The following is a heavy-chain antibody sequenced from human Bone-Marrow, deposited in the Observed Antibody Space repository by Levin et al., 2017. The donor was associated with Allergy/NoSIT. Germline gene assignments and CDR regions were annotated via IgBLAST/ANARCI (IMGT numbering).Heavy chain of an antibody. V-gene: IGHV1-69*13. J-gene: IGHJ4*02. CDR1: GGTFGTSD. D-gene: IGHD5-18*01. CDR3: ARRDGYIVNSTDY. Sequence: SVKVSCKTSGGTFGTSDISWVRQAPGQGLEWIGRIIPIFGSPDYAQSFQDRITITADESTNTVYMELSSLTSEDTAVYFCARRDGYIVNSTDYWGQGTLVTVSS. CDR2: IIPIFGSP.